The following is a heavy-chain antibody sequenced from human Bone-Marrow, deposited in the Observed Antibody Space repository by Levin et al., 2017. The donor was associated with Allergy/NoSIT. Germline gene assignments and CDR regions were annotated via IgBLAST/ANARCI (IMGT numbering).Heavy chain of an antibody. D-gene: IGHD5-24*01. Sequence: PGGSLRLSCAASGFSFSSYGMHWVRQAPGKGLEWVAVISHDGSNKKYADSVKGRFTISKDNSKNTLYLQMNSLRAEDTAVYYCAKDQGDGYNSDYFDYWGQGTLVTVSS. V-gene: IGHV3-30*18. CDR2: ISHDGSNK. CDR1: GFSFSSYG. J-gene: IGHJ4*02. CDR3: AKDQGDGYNSDYFDY.